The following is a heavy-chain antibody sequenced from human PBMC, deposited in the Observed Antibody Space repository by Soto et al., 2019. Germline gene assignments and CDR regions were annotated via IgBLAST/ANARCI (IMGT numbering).Heavy chain of an antibody. Sequence: PSETLSLTCTVSGGSISSSSYYWGWIRQPPGKGLEWIGSIYYSGNIYYSGSTYYNPSLKSRVTISVDTSKNQFSLKLSSVTAADTAVYYCARVCGGDCHYGMDVWGQGTTVT. CDR2: IYYSGNIYYSGST. V-gene: IGHV4-39*01. CDR3: ARVCGGDCHYGMDV. J-gene: IGHJ6*02. CDR1: GGSISSSSYY. D-gene: IGHD2-21*02.